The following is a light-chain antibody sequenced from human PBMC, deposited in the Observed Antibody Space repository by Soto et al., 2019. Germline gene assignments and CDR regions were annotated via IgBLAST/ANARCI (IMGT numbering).Light chain of an antibody. V-gene: IGKV3-20*01. CDR1: QSVASTY. Sequence: DIVLTQSPGTLSLSPGERATLSCRASQSVASTYLAWYQQKPGQAPRLLIYGASSRATGIPDRFSVSGSGTDFTLTSSRLEPEDFAVYYCQQYCISPPFTFGPGTKVDIK. J-gene: IGKJ3*01. CDR3: QQYCISPPFT. CDR2: GAS.